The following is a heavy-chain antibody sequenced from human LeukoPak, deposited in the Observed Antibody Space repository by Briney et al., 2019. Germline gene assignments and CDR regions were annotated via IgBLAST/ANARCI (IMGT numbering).Heavy chain of an antibody. V-gene: IGHV4-59*01. J-gene: IGHJ6*03. Sequence: SETLSLTCTVSGGSISSYYWSWIRQPPGKGLEWIGYIYYSGSTNYNPSLKSRVTISVDTSKNQFSLKLTSVTAADTAVYYCARTTEGGYTYGYFYYYYMDVWGKGTTGTISS. CDR3: ARTTEGGYTYGYFYYYYMDV. D-gene: IGHD5-18*01. CDR1: GGSISSYY. CDR2: IYYSGST.